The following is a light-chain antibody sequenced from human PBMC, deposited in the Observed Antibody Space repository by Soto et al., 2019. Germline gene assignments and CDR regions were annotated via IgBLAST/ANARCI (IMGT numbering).Light chain of an antibody. J-gene: IGKJ5*01. CDR3: QQSYRTPT. V-gene: IGKV1-5*01. Sequence: DIQMTQSPSTLSASIGDRFTITCRASQSISNWLAWYQQKPGIAPQILIYDASNLESGVPSRFSGSGSGTDYTLTISSLQPEDFATYYCQQSYRTPTFGQGTRLEIK. CDR1: QSISNW. CDR2: DAS.